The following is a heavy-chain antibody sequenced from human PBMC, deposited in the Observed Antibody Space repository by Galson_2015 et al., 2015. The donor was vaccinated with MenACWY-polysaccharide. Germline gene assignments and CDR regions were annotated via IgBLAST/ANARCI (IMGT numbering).Heavy chain of an antibody. CDR3: ANGFSPGNQLPPLSFDI. CDR1: GFTFTTYA. Sequence: SLRLSCAASGFTFTTYAMHWVRQAPGKGLEWVAFISYDGIHKFYGDSVRGRFTISKDNSKNTLYLRMDSLRAEDTAIYHCANGFSPGNQLPPLSFDIWGQGTMVTVSS. D-gene: IGHD2-2*01. CDR2: ISYDGIHK. V-gene: IGHV3-30*18. J-gene: IGHJ3*02.